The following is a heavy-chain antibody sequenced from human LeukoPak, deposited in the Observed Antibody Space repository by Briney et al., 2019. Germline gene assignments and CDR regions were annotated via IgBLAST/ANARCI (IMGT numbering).Heavy chain of an antibody. D-gene: IGHD2-2*02. J-gene: IGHJ1*01. V-gene: IGHV3-7*01. CDR3: ARGPCSSTSCYTEYFQH. CDR1: GFTFSSYW. CDR2: IKQDGSEK. Sequence: GGSLRLSCAASGFTFSSYWMSWVRQAPGKGLEWVANIKQDGSEKYYVDSVKGRFTISRDNAKNSLYLQMNSLRAEDTAVYYCARGPCSSTSCYTEYFQHWGQGTLVTVSS.